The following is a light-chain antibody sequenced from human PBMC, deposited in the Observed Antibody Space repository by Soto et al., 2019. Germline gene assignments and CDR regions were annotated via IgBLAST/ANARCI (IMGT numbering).Light chain of an antibody. J-gene: IGKJ1*01. CDR3: HQYGNSPQT. Sequence: EVVLTQSPATLSLSPGGRATPSCRASQSVGLSLAWYQQKPGQAPRLLIYGASSRATGIPDRFSGSGSGTVFTLTINILEPDDFAVYYCHQYGNSPQTFGQGTKVDI. V-gene: IGKV3-20*01. CDR2: GAS. CDR1: QSVGLS.